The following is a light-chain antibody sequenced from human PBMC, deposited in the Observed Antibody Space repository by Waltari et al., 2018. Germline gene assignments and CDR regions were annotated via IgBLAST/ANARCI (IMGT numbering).Light chain of an antibody. CDR2: DAS. Sequence: EIVLTQSPATLSLSPGERATLSCRASQSVSSYLAWYQQKAGQAPRLLIYDASNRATGIPARFSGSGSGTDSTLTISSLEPEDFAVYYCQQRGLWPLTFGGGTEVEIK. J-gene: IGKJ4*01. V-gene: IGKV3-11*01. CDR3: QQRGLWPLT. CDR1: QSVSSY.